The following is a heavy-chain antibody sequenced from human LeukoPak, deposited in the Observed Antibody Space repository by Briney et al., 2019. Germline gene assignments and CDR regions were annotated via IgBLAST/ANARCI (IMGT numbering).Heavy chain of an antibody. V-gene: IGHV3-74*01. Sequence: GGSLRLSCAASGFTFSSYWMHWVRQAPGKGLVWVSRINGDGSSTTYADSVKGRFTISRDNAKNTLYLQMNGLRAEDTALYYCARTKYSSSSGGFDYWGQGTLVTVSS. J-gene: IGHJ4*02. CDR2: INGDGSST. CDR3: ARTKYSSSSGGFDY. D-gene: IGHD6-6*01. CDR1: GFTFSSYW.